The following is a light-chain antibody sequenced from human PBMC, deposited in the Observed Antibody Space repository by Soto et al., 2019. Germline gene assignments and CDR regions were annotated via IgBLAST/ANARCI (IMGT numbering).Light chain of an antibody. CDR2: AAS. Sequence: AIQMTQSPSSLSASVGDRVTITCRASQGIRNDLGWYQQKPGKAPKLLIYAASSLQSGVPSRFSGSGSGTEFTLTISSLQSEDFAVYYCQQYSNWPPITFGQGTRLEI. CDR1: QGIRND. CDR3: QQYSNWPPIT. V-gene: IGKV1-6*01. J-gene: IGKJ5*01.